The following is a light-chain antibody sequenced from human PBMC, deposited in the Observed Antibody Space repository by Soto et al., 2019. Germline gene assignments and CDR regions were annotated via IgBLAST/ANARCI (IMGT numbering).Light chain of an antibody. CDR3: QQRSNWPRT. CDR2: DAS. J-gene: IGKJ1*01. CDR1: QSVSSY. Sequence: EIVLTQSPATLSLSPGERATLSCRASQSVSSYLAWYQQKPGQAPRLLIYDASNRATGIPARFSGSGSGTDFTPTISSPEPEDFAVYYCQQRSNWPRTFGQGTKVDI. V-gene: IGKV3-11*01.